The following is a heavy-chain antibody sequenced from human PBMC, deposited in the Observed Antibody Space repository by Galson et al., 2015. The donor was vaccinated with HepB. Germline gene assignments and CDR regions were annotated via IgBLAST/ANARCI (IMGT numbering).Heavy chain of an antibody. CDR2: ISSSSSYI. Sequence: CAASGFTFSSYSMNWVRQAPGKGLEWVSSISSSSSYIYYADSVKGRFTISRDNAKNSLYLQMNSLRAEDTAVYYCAGGDYDILTGYPDYWGQGTLVTVSS. V-gene: IGHV3-21*01. CDR1: GFTFSSYS. CDR3: AGGDYDILTGYPDY. D-gene: IGHD3-9*01. J-gene: IGHJ4*02.